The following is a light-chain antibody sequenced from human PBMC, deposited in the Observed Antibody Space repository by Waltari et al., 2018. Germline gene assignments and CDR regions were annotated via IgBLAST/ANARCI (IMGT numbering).Light chain of an antibody. CDR2: DAS. CDR3: QQYRSDSPT. CDR1: RSVDTW. V-gene: IGKV1-5*01. Sequence: DIQLTQSPSTLSASIGDKVTITCRASRSVDTWLAWYQQRPGTPPKFLIYDASSLENGVPSRFRGSGSGTEFTLSITSLQPDDFATYYCQQYRSDSPTFGQGTKVEMK. J-gene: IGKJ1*01.